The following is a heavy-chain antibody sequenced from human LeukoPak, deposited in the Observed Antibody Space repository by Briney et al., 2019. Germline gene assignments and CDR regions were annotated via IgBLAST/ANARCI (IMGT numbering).Heavy chain of an antibody. CDR2: ISYDGSNK. D-gene: IGHD6-19*01. J-gene: IGHJ4*02. CDR3: ARSMWSSGWYRVVEYYFDY. Sequence: GSLRLSCAASGFTFSSYGMHWVRQAPGKGLEWVAVISYDGSNKYYADSVKGRFTISRDNSKNTLYLQMNSLRAEDTAVYYCARSMWSSGWYRVVEYYFDYWGQGTLVTVSS. CDR1: GFTFSSYG. V-gene: IGHV3-30*03.